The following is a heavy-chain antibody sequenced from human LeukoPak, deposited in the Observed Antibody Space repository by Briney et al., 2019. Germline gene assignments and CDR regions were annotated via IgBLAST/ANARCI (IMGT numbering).Heavy chain of an antibody. Sequence: PSETLSLTCAVSGGSISSSNWWSWVRQPPGKGLEWIGEIYHSGSTNYNPSLKSRVTISVDTSKNQFSLKLSSVTAADTAVYYCARRGYCSGGSCLEDYWGQGTLVTVSS. V-gene: IGHV4-4*02. CDR3: ARRGYCSGGSCLEDY. J-gene: IGHJ4*02. CDR2: IYHSGST. D-gene: IGHD2-15*01. CDR1: GGSISSSNW.